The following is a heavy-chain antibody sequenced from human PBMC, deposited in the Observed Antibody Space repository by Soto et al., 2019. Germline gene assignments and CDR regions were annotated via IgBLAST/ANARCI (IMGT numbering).Heavy chain of an antibody. CDR3: ARRVRTERGNYMAV. D-gene: IGHD3-10*01. CDR1: GGSISSGGYY. V-gene: IGHV4-31*03. J-gene: IGHJ6*03. CDR2: IYYSGST. Sequence: SETLSLTCTVCGGSISSGGYYWSWIRQHPGKGLEWIGYIYYSGSTYYNPSLKSRVTISVDTSKNQFSLKLSSVTAADTAVYYCARRVRTERGNYMAVWGKGTTVTVSS.